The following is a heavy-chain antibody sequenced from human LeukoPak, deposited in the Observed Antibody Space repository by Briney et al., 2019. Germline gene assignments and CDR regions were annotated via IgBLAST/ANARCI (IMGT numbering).Heavy chain of an antibody. CDR3: ALLAVASDFDY. CDR2: IGSSGTTI. D-gene: IGHD6-19*01. Sequence: GGSLRLSCAVSGFPFSVDEMNWVRQAPGQGLEWVSNIGSSGTTIYYADSVKGRFSISRDNAKNSLYLQMNSLRVEDTAVYYCALLAVASDFDYWGQGALVTVSS. V-gene: IGHV3-48*03. CDR1: GFPFSVDE. J-gene: IGHJ4*02.